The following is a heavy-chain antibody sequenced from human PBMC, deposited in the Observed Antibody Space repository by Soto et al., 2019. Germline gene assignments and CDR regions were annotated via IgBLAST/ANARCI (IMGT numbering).Heavy chain of an antibody. D-gene: IGHD1-1*01. Sequence: QVHLVQSGAEVKKPGASVKLSCKASGYTFTSNYLYWVRQAPGQGLEWMGMINPSDSSTTYARNFQGRVTMTRDTSTSTVYMEVTRLRSEDTAVYYCARGSRHWLWYFDLWGRGTLVTVSS. CDR3: ARGSRHWLWYFDL. J-gene: IGHJ2*01. CDR2: INPSDSST. V-gene: IGHV1-46*03. CDR1: GYTFTSNY.